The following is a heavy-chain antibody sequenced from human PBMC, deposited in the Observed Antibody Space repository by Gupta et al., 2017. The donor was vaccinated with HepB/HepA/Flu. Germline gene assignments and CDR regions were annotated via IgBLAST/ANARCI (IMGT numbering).Heavy chain of an antibody. V-gene: IGHV4-59*01. CDR2: IYYSGST. J-gene: IGHJ6*03. Sequence: QVQLQESGPGLVKPSETLSLTCTVSGGSISRYYWSWIRQPPGKGLEWIGYIYYSGSTNYNPSLKSRVTISVDTSKNQFSLKLSSVTAADTAVYYCARVVVVPAAIPHRDYYYMDVWGKGTTVTVSS. CDR1: GGSISRYY. D-gene: IGHD2-2*02. CDR3: ARVVVVPAAIPHRDYYYMDV.